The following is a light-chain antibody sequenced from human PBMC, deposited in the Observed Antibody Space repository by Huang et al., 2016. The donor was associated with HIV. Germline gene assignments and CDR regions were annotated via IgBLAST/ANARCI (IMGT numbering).Light chain of an antibody. J-gene: IGKJ2*01. CDR1: KDIRND. V-gene: IGKV1-6*01. CDR2: AAF. CDR3: LQDYNYPHT. Sequence: AIQITQSPSSLSASVGDRVTITCRASKDIRNDLGWYQHRPGRAPKLLIYAAFSLQRGVPSRFSGSGSGTDFTLTISDLQPEDFATYYCLQDYNYPHTFGQGTKLEI.